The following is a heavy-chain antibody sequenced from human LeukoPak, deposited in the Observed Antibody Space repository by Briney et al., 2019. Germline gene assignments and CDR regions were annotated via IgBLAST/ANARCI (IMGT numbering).Heavy chain of an antibody. J-gene: IGHJ4*02. Sequence: GGSLRLSCAASGFTFSSYWMNWVRQAPGKGLGWVSRIASDGSSRTYADSVKGRFTISRDTAKNTLYLKMNSPRVEDTAVYYCARGRPHGNDYWGQGTLVTVSS. V-gene: IGHV3-74*01. CDR1: GFTFSSYW. CDR2: IASDGSSR. D-gene: IGHD4-23*01. CDR3: ARGRPHGNDY.